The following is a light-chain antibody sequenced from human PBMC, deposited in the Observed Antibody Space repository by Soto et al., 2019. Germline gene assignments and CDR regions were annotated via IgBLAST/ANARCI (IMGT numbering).Light chain of an antibody. J-gene: IGLJ3*02. V-gene: IGLV2-23*02. CDR1: CGDVGSYNL. Sequence: QSVLTQPASVSGSPGQSITISCTGTCGDVGSYNLVSWYQQHPGKAPKLMIFGVNKRPSGVSNRFSASKSGNTASLTISGLQAEDEADYYCCSYAGSSTWVFGGGTKVTVL. CDR3: CSYAGSSTWV. CDR2: GVN.